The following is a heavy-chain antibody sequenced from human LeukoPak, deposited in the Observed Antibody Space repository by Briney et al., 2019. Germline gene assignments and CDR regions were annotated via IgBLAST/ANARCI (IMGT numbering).Heavy chain of an antibody. CDR2: ISSSSVYI. Sequence: GGSLRLSCVVSGFTFNTYSMNWVRQAPGKGLEWVSSISSSSVYIHYADSVKGRFIISRDNAKKSLYLQMNSLRAEDTGVYYCAKDSYSKGDYWGQGVLVTVSS. V-gene: IGHV3-21*01. D-gene: IGHD5-18*01. J-gene: IGHJ4*02. CDR1: GFTFNTYS. CDR3: AKDSYSKGDY.